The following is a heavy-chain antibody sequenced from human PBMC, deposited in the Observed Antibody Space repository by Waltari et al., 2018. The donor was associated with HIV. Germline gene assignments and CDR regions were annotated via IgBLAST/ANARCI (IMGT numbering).Heavy chain of an antibody. J-gene: IGHJ4*02. CDR2: IRGSGDT. V-gene: IGHV3-23*01. CDR1: S. Sequence: SMSWVRQAPGKGLEWVSTIRGSGDTFYADSVKGRFTISRDNTENTLYLQMNSLRAEDTAVYYCAKVPTYLNLLTGYSLDYWGQGTLVTVSS. CDR3: AKVPTYLNLLTGYSLDY. D-gene: IGHD3-9*01.